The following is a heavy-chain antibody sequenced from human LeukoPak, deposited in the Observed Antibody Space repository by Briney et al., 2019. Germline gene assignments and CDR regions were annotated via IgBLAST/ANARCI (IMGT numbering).Heavy chain of an antibody. J-gene: IGHJ4*02. CDR3: AKRGIVIRGILVIGYHQEAYHYDY. CDR2: ISERGGST. CDR1: GIGLSNYA. V-gene: IGHV3-23*01. D-gene: IGHD3-10*01. Sequence: PGGSLRLSCVVSGIGLSNYAMSWVRQAPGKGLEWVSYISERGGSTAYADSVKGRFTISRDNSLNTLYLQMSSLRAEDTAVYFCAKRGIVIRGILVIGYHQEAYHYDYWGQGVLVTVSS.